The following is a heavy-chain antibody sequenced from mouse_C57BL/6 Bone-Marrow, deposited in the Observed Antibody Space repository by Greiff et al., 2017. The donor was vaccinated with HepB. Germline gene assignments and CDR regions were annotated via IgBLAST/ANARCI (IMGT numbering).Heavy chain of an antibody. V-gene: IGHV14-4*01. J-gene: IGHJ2*01. D-gene: IGHD1-1*01. Sequence: VQLQQSGAELVRPGASVKLSCTASGFNIKDDYMHWVKQRPEQGLEWIGWIDPENGDTEYASKFQGKATITADTSSNTAYLQLSSLTSEDTAVYYCTKAGSSYYFDYWGQGTTLTVPS. CDR1: GFNIKDDY. CDR2: IDPENGDT. CDR3: TKAGSSYYFDY.